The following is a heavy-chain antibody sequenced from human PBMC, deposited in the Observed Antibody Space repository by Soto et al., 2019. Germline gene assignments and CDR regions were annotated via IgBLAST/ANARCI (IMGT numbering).Heavy chain of an antibody. CDR1: GFTFSSYA. D-gene: IGHD6-13*01. CDR3: AKAVAAAGTLSYYYGMDV. V-gene: IGHV3-23*01. Sequence: PGGSLRLSCAASGFTFSSYAMSWVRQAPGKGLEWVSAISGSGGSTYYADSVKGRFTISRDNSKNTLYLQMNSLRAEDTAVYYCAKAVAAAGTLSYYYGMDVWGQGTTVTVSS. CDR2: ISGSGGST. J-gene: IGHJ6*02.